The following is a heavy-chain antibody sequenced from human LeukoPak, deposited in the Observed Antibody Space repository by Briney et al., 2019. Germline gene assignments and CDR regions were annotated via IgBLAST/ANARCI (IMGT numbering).Heavy chain of an antibody. CDR2: IRSKAYGGTT. CDR3: TRDDFLEWLAYFDY. D-gene: IGHD3-3*01. J-gene: IGHJ4*02. Sequence: GGSLRLSCTASGFTFGDYAMSWVRQAPGKGLEWVGFIRSKAYGGTTEYAASVKGRFTISRDDSKSIAYLQMNSLKTEDTVVYYCTRDDFLEWLAYFDYWGQGTLVTVSS. V-gene: IGHV3-49*04. CDR1: GFTFGDYA.